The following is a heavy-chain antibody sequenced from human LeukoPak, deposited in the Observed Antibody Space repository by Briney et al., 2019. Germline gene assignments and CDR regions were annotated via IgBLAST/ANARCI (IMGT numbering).Heavy chain of an antibody. Sequence: PSETLSLTCTVSGGSISSYYWSWIRQPPGKGLEWIGYIYYSGSTNYNPSLKSRVTISVDTSKNQFSLKLSSVTAADTAVYYCARADDSSGYYPWIFDYWGQGTLVTVSS. CDR2: IYYSGST. J-gene: IGHJ4*02. CDR3: ARADDSSGYYPWIFDY. V-gene: IGHV4-59*01. D-gene: IGHD3-22*01. CDR1: GGSISSYY.